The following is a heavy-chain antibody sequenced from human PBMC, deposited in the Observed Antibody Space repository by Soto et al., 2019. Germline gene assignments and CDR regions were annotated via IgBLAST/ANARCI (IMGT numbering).Heavy chain of an antibody. Sequence: QVQLQESGPGLVKPSQTLSLTCTVSGGSISSGGYYWSWIRQHPGKGLECTGYIYYSGSTDSNPSLKRRVNISVDKSKNQFYLKLSSVTAADTAVYYCERTPSAWGQGTLVTVSS. CDR3: ERTPSA. V-gene: IGHV4-31*03. J-gene: IGHJ5*02. CDR1: GGSISSGGYY. CDR2: IYYSGST.